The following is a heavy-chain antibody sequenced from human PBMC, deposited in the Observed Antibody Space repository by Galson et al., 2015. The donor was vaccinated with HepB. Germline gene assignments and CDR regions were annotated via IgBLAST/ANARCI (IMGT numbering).Heavy chain of an antibody. J-gene: IGHJ3*02. CDR3: ARGLPYPDSETFYADAFDM. D-gene: IGHD2/OR15-2a*01. CDR1: GYTFTRYY. Sequence: SVKVSCKASGYTFTRYYLHWLRHAPGRGLEWLGVINTNGVATDSAQKFQGRLTLTRDTSSSTVYLELGSLTSEDTAVYFCARGLPYPDSETFYADAFDMWGQGTMVTISS. V-gene: IGHV1-46*01. CDR2: INTNGVAT.